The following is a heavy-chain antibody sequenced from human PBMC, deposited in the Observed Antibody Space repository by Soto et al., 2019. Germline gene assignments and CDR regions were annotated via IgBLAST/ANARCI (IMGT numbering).Heavy chain of an antibody. CDR1: GFTFSTYS. D-gene: IGHD2-15*01. Sequence: EVQLVESGGGLVQPGGSLSLSCAASGFTFSTYSLNWVRQAPGKGLEWVSYISSSSVTINYADSVKGRFTISRDNAKNSLYLQMNSLRDADTAVYSCARDRLGCSGGGCYTCYYGMAVWGQGTTVTVSS. J-gene: IGHJ6*02. V-gene: IGHV3-48*02. CDR3: ARDRLGCSGGGCYTCYYGMAV. CDR2: ISSSSVTI.